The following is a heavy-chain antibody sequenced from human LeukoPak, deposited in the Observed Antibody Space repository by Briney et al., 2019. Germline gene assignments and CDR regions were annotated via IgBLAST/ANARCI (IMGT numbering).Heavy chain of an antibody. D-gene: IGHD1-26*01. CDR1: GFTFSSYC. Sequence: GGSLRLSCAAAGFTFSSYCMHWVRQAPGKGLEWVAVIWYDGSNKYYADSVKGRFTISRDNSKNTLYLQMSSLRAEDTAVYYCAKDRGSLGTYFDYWGQGALVTASS. J-gene: IGHJ4*02. CDR2: IWYDGSNK. V-gene: IGHV3-33*06. CDR3: AKDRGSLGTYFDY.